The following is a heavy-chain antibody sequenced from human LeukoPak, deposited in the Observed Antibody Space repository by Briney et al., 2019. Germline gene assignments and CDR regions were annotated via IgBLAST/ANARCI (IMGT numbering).Heavy chain of an antibody. Sequence: SETLSLTCAVFGGSFSGYYWSWIRQPPGKGLEWIGYIFYSGSTNYNPSLKSRVTISVDTSKNQFSLKLSSVTAADTAVYFCARVYYGRTYDYWYFDLWGRGTLVTVSS. CDR1: GGSFSGYY. V-gene: IGHV4-59*01. D-gene: IGHD3-10*01. CDR2: IFYSGST. J-gene: IGHJ2*01. CDR3: ARVYYGRTYDYWYFDL.